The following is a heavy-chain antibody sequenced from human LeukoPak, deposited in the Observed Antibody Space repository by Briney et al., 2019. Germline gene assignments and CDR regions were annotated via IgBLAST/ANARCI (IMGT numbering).Heavy chain of an antibody. J-gene: IGHJ4*02. V-gene: IGHV4-4*02. CDR3: AREEVATIRAVDY. CDR1: GGSISSSNW. D-gene: IGHD5-12*01. CDR2: IYHSGST. Sequence: SETLSLTCAVSGGSISSSNWWSWVRQPPGKGLEWIGEIYHSGSTNYNPSLKSRVTISVDKSKNQFSLKLSSVTAADTAVYYCAREEVATIRAVDYWGQGTLITVSS.